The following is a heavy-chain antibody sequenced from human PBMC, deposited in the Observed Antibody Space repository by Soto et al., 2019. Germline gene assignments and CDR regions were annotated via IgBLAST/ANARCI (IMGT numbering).Heavy chain of an antibody. Sequence: EVQLVESGGVVVQPGGSLRLSCAASGFTFDDYTMHWVRQAPGKGLEWVSLISWDGGSTYYADSVKGRFTISRDNSKNSLYLQMNSLRTEDTALYYCAKVAYYYDSSGYYLDYWGQRTLVTVSS. J-gene: IGHJ4*02. CDR2: ISWDGGST. CDR3: AKVAYYYDSSGYYLDY. CDR1: GFTFDDYT. D-gene: IGHD3-22*01. V-gene: IGHV3-43*01.